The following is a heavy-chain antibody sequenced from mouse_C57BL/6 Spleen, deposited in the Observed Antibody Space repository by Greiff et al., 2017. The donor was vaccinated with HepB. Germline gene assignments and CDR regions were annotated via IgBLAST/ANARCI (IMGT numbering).Heavy chain of an antibody. Sequence: EVKVVESGGGLVQPGGSLSLSCAASGFTFTDYYMSWVRQPPGKALEWLGFIRNKANGYTTEYSASVKGRFTISRDNSQSILYLQMNALRAEDSATYYCARGLLPNYFDYWGQGTTLTVSS. CDR1: GFTFTDYY. CDR3: ARGLLPNYFDY. J-gene: IGHJ2*01. CDR2: IRNKANGYTT. V-gene: IGHV7-3*01. D-gene: IGHD2-3*01.